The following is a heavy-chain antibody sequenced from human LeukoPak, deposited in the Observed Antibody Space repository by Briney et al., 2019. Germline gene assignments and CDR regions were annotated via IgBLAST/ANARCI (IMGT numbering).Heavy chain of an antibody. CDR2: IIPIFGTA. CDR3: ARARPYYYDSSGYYQAPELGWFDP. J-gene: IGHJ5*02. Sequence: GASVKVSCKASGGTFSSYAISWVRQAPGQGLEWMGGIIPIFGTANYAQKFQGRVTITTDESTSTAYMELSSLRSEDTAVYYCARARPYYYDSSGYYQAPELGWFDPWGKGTLVTVSS. V-gene: IGHV1-69*05. D-gene: IGHD3-22*01. CDR1: GGTFSSYA.